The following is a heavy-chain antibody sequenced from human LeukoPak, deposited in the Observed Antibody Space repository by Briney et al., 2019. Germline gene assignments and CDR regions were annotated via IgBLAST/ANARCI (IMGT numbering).Heavy chain of an antibody. CDR1: GGSFSGYY. V-gene: IGHV4-34*01. Sequence: SETLSLTCAVYGGSFSGYYRSWIRQPPGKGLEWIGEINHNGSTNYNPSLKSRVTISVDTSKNQFSLKLSSVTAADTAVYYCARGLTVTTTSGVYWGQGTLVTVSS. J-gene: IGHJ4*02. CDR3: ARGLTVTTTSGVY. CDR2: INHNGST. D-gene: IGHD4-17*01.